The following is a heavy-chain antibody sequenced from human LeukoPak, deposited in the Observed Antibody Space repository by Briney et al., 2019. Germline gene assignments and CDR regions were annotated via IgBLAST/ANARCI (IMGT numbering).Heavy chain of an antibody. V-gene: IGHV4-59*01. Sequence: SETLSLTCTVSGGSISSYYWSWVRQPPGKGLEWIGYIYYSGSTNYNPCLKSRAPISVDTSKNQCSLKLSSVTAADTAVYYCARAVAAIDYWGQGTLVTVSS. CDR1: GGSISSYY. CDR3: ARAVAAIDY. J-gene: IGHJ4*02. CDR2: IYYSGST. D-gene: IGHD6-25*01.